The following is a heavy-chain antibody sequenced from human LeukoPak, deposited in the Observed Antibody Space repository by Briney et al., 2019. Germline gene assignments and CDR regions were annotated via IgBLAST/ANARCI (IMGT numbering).Heavy chain of an antibody. CDR1: GFTFSSYA. CDR3: VKDHDYYDSSGYYPLFDC. D-gene: IGHD3-22*01. CDR2: ISSNGGST. Sequence: PGGSLRLSCSASGFTFSSYAMHWVRQAPGKGLEYVSAISSNGGSTYYADSVKGRFTISRDNSKNTLYLQMSSLRAEDTAVYYCVKDHDYYDSSGYYPLFDCWGQGTLVTVSS. V-gene: IGHV3-64D*09. J-gene: IGHJ4*02.